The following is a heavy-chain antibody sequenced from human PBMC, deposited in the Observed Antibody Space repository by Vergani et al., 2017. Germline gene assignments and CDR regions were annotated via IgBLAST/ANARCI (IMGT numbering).Heavy chain of an antibody. CDR2: ISSSSSYI. D-gene: IGHD5-24*01. CDR1: GFTFSSYS. J-gene: IGHJ3*02. CDR3: ARRVEMAGSDAFDI. Sequence: EVQLVESGGGLVKPGGSLRLSCAASGFTFSSYSMNWVRQAPGKGLEWVSSISSSSSYIYYADPVKGRFTISRDNAKNSLYLQMNSLRAEDTAVYYCARRVEMAGSDAFDIWGQGTMVTVSS. V-gene: IGHV3-21*01.